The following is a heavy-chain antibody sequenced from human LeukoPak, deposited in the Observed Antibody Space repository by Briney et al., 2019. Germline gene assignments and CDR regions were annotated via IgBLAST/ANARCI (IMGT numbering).Heavy chain of an antibody. CDR2: INWNGGST. CDR3: ARVLEYYYDSSGYYVHGAFDI. CDR1: GFTFDDYG. Sequence: PGGSPRLSCAASGFTFDDYGMSWVRQAPGKGLEWVSGINWNGGSTGYADSVKGRFTISRDNAKNSLYLQMNSLRAEDTALYHCARVLEYYYDSSGYYVHGAFDIWGQGTMVTVSS. V-gene: IGHV3-20*01. J-gene: IGHJ3*02. D-gene: IGHD3-22*01.